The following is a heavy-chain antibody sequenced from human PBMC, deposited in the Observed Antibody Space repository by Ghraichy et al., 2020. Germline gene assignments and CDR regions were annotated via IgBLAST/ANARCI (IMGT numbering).Heavy chain of an antibody. CDR2: ISGSGGST. Sequence: LSLTCAASGFTFSSYAMSWVRQAPGKGLEWVSAISGSGGSTYYADSVKGRFTISRDNSKNTLYLQMNSLRAEDTAVYYCAKAYNPSYSSLYYYGMDVWGQGTTVTVSS. V-gene: IGHV3-23*01. J-gene: IGHJ6*02. CDR3: AKAYNPSYSSLYYYGMDV. CDR1: GFTFSSYA. D-gene: IGHD1-14*01.